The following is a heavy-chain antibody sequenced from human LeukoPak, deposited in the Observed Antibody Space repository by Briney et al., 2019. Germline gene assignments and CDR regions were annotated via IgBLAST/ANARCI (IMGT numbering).Heavy chain of an antibody. CDR1: GGSFSVYY. CDR3: ARAYCSGGSCYSPGPYYYYYGMDV. D-gene: IGHD2-15*01. J-gene: IGHJ6*02. CDR2: INHSGST. Sequence: SETLSLTCAVYGGSFSVYYWSWIRQPPGKGLEWIGEINHSGSTNYNPSLKSRVTISVDTSKNQFSLKLSSVTAADTAVYYCARAYCSGGSCYSPGPYYYYYGMDVWGQGTTVTVSS. V-gene: IGHV4-34*01.